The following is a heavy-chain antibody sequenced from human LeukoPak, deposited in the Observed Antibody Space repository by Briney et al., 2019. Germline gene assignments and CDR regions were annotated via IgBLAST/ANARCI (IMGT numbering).Heavy chain of an antibody. CDR1: GFTFGSYS. J-gene: IGHJ6*02. CDR2: ISAGSEIT. Sequence: GGSLRLSCAASGFTFGSYSMTWVRQAPGKGLEWVSIISAGSEITYYGDSVKGRFTISRDNSDNTLYLQMNSLRADDTAVYYCAKPTIWTSRHGMDVWGQGTTVTVSS. CDR3: AKPTIWTSRHGMDV. V-gene: IGHV3-23*01. D-gene: IGHD3-9*01.